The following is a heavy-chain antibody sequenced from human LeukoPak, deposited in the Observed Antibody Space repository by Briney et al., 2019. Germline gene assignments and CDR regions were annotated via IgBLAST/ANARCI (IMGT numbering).Heavy chain of an antibody. CDR2: INHSGST. CDR1: SGSFSGYY. D-gene: IGHD6-13*01. V-gene: IGHV4-34*01. Sequence: PSETLSLTCAVYSGSFSGYYWSWIRQPPGKGLEWIGEINHSGSTNYNPSLKSRVTISVDTSKNQFSLKLSSVTAADTAVYYCARKQAMYSSSWFGSYGMDVWGQGTTVTVSS. CDR3: ARKQAMYSSSWFGSYGMDV. J-gene: IGHJ6*02.